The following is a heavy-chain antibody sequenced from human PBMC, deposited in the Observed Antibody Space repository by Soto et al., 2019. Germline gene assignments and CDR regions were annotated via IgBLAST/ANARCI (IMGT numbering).Heavy chain of an antibody. CDR1: GLTFSDYY. CDR3: ARDMGGAIAVAGAYDY. J-gene: IGHJ4*02. Sequence: QVQLVESGGGLVKPGGSLRLSCAASGLTFSDYYMSWIRQAPGKGLEWVSYISSSSSYTNYADSVKGRFTISRDNAKNSLYLQMNSLRAEDTAVYYCARDMGGAIAVAGAYDYWGQGTLVTVSS. CDR2: ISSSSSYT. V-gene: IGHV3-11*06. D-gene: IGHD6-19*01.